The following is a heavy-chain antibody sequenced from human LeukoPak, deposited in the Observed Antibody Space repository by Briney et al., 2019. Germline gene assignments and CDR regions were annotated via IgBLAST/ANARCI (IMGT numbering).Heavy chain of an antibody. D-gene: IGHD2/OR15-2a*01. CDR1: GYIFTDCH. CDR3: ARERISRFDY. CDR2: INPNTGDT. Sequence: ASVKVSCKASGYIFTDCHIHWVRQAPGQGLEWMGWINPNTGDTNYAQKFQGRVTMTSNTSITTAYMQMTRLRSDDTAVYYCARERISRFDYWGQGTLVIVSS. J-gene: IGHJ4*02. V-gene: IGHV1-2*02.